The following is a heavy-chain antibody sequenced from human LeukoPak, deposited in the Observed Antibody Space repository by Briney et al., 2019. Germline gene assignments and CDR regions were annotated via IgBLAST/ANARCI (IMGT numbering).Heavy chain of an antibody. J-gene: IGHJ4*02. D-gene: IGHD6-13*01. CDR2: ISGLGGST. CDR1: GFTFSSYA. Sequence: GGSLRLSCVASGFTFSSYAMSWVRQAPGKGLEWVSVISGLGGSTYYADSVKGRFAISRDNSKNTLWLQMNSLRADDTAIYYCARDVEARISAAGTFDYWGQGSLVTVSS. CDR3: ARDVEARISAAGTFDY. V-gene: IGHV3-23*01.